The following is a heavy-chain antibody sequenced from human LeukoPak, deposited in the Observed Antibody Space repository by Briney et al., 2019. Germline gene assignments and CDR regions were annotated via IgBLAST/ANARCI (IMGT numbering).Heavy chain of an antibody. CDR3: ARPEGVPYSFNY. D-gene: IGHD3-10*01. J-gene: IGHJ4*02. CDR1: GYSFTNYW. V-gene: IGHV5-10-1*01. CDR2: IDPSDSST. Sequence: GESLRISCKGSGYSFTNYWISWVRQMPGKGLEWMGRIDPSDSSTNYSPSFQGHVTISADKSISTAYLQWTSLRASDTAMYYCARPEGVPYSFNYWGQGTLVTVSS.